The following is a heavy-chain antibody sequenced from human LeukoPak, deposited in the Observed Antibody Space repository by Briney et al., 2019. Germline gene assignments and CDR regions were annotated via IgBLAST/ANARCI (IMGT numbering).Heavy chain of an antibody. D-gene: IGHD4-23*01. CDR1: GGSISSGSYY. CDR3: ARVGYGGNSDY. CDR2: IYTSGST. Sequence: SQTLSLTCTVSGGSISSGSYYWSWLRQPAGKGLEWIGRIYTSGSTNYNPSLKSRVTISVDTSKNQFSLKLSSVTAADTAVYYCARVGYGGNSDYWGQGTLVTVSS. V-gene: IGHV4-61*02. J-gene: IGHJ4*02.